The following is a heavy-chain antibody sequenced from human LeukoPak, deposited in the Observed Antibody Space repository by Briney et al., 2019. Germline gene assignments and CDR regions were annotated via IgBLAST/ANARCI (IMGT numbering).Heavy chain of an antibody. CDR3: ARSDGYGLVGI. D-gene: IGHD3-10*01. J-gene: IGHJ3*02. Sequence: SETLSLTCTVSGYSISSGYFWGWIRQPPGKGLEWIGYIYYSGSTNYNPSLKSRVTISVDTSKNHFSLTLSSVTAADTAVYYCARSDGYGLVGIWGQGTMVTVSS. CDR2: IYYSGST. V-gene: IGHV4-38-2*02. CDR1: GYSISSGYF.